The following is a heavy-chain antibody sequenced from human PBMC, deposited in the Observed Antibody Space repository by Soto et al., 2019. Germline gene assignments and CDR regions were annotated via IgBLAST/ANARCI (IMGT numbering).Heavy chain of an antibody. CDR1: GYSFTSYW. D-gene: IGHD3-3*01. Sequence: PGEALKISCKGSGYSFTSYWIGWVRQMPGKGLEWMGIIYPGDSDTRYSPSFQGQVTISADKSISTAYLQWSSRNASDTAMYYSARHIKYYDSWTTNTAMPSGDCFDPWGQGTLVTVSS. V-gene: IGHV5-51*01. CDR3: ARHIKYYDSWTTNTAMPSGDCFDP. J-gene: IGHJ5*02. CDR2: IYPGDSDT.